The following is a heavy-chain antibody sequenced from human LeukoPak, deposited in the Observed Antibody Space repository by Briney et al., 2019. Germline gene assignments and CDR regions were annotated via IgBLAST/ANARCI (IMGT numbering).Heavy chain of an antibody. V-gene: IGHV2-70*17. CDR2: NELDDDK. CDR1: GFSLSTRGMC. D-gene: IGHD3-16*01. CDR3: ARSPGPYAYYYYYYMDV. J-gene: IGHJ6*03. Sequence: SSPTLARPTQTHTLTCTFSGFSLSTRGMCVSWMRQPQGKARGWLARNELDDDKFYSTSLKTRLNISKDTSKNQVVLTMTNMDPVDTATYYCARSPGPYAYYYYYYMDVWGKGTTVTVSS.